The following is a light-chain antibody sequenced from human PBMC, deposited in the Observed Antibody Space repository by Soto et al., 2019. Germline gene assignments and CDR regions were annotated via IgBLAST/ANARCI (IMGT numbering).Light chain of an antibody. CDR1: QTISSW. V-gene: IGKV1-5*03. J-gene: IGKJ1*01. Sequence: DIQMTQSPSTLSGSVGDTVTITCRASQTISSWLAWYQQKPGKAPKLLIYKESTLKSGVPSRFSGSGSGTEFNLTISRLQPDDFATYYCQNYNSYSEACGQGTKVDIK. CDR2: KES. CDR3: QNYNSYSEA.